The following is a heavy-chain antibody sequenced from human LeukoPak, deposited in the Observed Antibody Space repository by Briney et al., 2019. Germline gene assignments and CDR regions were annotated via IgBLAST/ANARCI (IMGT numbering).Heavy chain of an antibody. CDR2: INQDGSEK. V-gene: IGHV3-7*04. CDR1: GFNFGDYW. D-gene: IGHD3-10*01. CDR3: ARYYYGTGSYSRARFDP. Sequence: PGGSLRLSCTASGFNFGDYWMSWVRQGPGKGLEWVANINQDGSEKSYVDSVKGRFTISRDNAKNLLYLQMNSLRVEDTAVYYCARYYYGTGSYSRARFDPWGQGTQVTVSS. J-gene: IGHJ5*02.